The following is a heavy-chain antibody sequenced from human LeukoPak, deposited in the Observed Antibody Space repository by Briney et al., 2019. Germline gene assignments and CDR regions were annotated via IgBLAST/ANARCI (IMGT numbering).Heavy chain of an antibody. CDR3: AVYGSGFFP. D-gene: IGHD3-10*01. CDR2: IKQDGSEK. V-gene: IGHV3-7*01. J-gene: IGHJ6*04. CDR1: GFTFDDYC. Sequence: TGGSLRLSCAASGFTFDDYCMSWVRQAPGKGLEWVANIKQDGSEKYYVDSVKGRFTISRDNAKNSLYLQMNSLRAEDTAVYYCAVYGSGFFPWGKGTTVTISS.